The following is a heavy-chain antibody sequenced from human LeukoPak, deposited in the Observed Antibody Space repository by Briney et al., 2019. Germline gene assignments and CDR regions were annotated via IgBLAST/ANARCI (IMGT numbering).Heavy chain of an antibody. CDR3: ARYGGSYYFDN. CDR2: VKQDGSER. D-gene: IGHD1-26*01. Sequence: AGGSRGLSFATSGLTFGNYWRTWFGKAPGKGREWVANVKQDGSERYYVDSVKGRFTISRDNAKNSLYLQMNSLRAEDTAVYYCARYGGSYYFDNWGQGTLVTVSS. J-gene: IGHJ4*02. CDR1: GLTFGNYW. V-gene: IGHV3-7*01.